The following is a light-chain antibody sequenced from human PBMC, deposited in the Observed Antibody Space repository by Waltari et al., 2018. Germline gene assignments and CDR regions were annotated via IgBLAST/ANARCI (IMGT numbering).Light chain of an antibody. V-gene: IGLV3-19*01. CDR2: GDN. J-gene: IGLJ3*02. CDR3: HSRDTTSTGV. Sequence: SSELTQDPAMSVAPGQTVTITCHGDSLRRFFASWYQQRPGRAPFLVVYGDNNRPSGIPDRFSGSTSGGTAFLTISGAQADDEADYCCHSRDTTSTGVFGGGTRLTVV. CDR1: SLRRFF.